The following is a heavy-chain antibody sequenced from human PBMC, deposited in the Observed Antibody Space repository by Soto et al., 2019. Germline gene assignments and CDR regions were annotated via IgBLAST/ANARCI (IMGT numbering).Heavy chain of an antibody. J-gene: IGHJ4*02. CDR3: ARVIHDYGDYYFDY. D-gene: IGHD4-17*01. CDR1: GYTFTSYG. Sequence: GASVKVSCKASGYTFTSYGISWVRQAPGQGLEWMGWISAYNGNTNYAQKLQGRVTMTTDTSTSTAYMELRSLRSDDTAVYYCARVIHDYGDYYFDYWGQGTLVTVSS. V-gene: IGHV1-18*01. CDR2: ISAYNGNT.